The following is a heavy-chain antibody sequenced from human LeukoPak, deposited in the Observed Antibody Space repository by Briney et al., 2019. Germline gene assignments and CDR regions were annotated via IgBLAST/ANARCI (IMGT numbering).Heavy chain of an antibody. V-gene: IGHV4-34*01. CDR3: ARKPRASIAAAAQGAFDI. D-gene: IGHD6-13*01. CDR1: GGSFSGYY. J-gene: IGHJ3*02. Sequence: KPSETLSLTCAVYGGSFSGYYWSWIRQPPGKGLEWIGEINHNGSTNYNPSLKSRVTISVDTSKNQFSLKLSSVTAADTAVYYCARKPRASIAAAAQGAFDIWGQGTMVTVSS. CDR2: INHNGST.